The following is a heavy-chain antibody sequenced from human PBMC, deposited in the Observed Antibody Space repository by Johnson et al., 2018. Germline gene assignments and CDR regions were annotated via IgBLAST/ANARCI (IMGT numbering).Heavy chain of an antibody. V-gene: IGHV3-49*03. CDR1: GFTFGDYA. J-gene: IGHJ3*02. Sequence: EVQLLETGGGLVQPGRSLRLSCTASGFTFGDYAMSWFRQAPGKGLEWVGFIRSKAYGGTTEYAASVKGGFTIPSDDSKSIAYLQMNSLKTEDTAVYYVTVVIGGWPFDICGQGTMVTVAS. CDR3: TVVIGGWPFDI. CDR2: IRSKAYGGTT. D-gene: IGHD3-22*01.